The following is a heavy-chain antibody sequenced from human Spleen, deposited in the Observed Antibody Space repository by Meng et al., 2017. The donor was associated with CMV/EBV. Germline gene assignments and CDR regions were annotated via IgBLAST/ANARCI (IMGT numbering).Heavy chain of an antibody. D-gene: IGHD6-13*01. J-gene: IGHJ5*02. V-gene: IGHV4-39*02. Sequence: SGGSIDTDLYCSRWIRQPPVKRLYWIENFCYSGTTSYSPSLNSRVSMSVDASKSRFSLTLRSVTAADTALYYCARDLAAAGIHWFDPWGQGTLVTVSS. CDR1: GGSIDTDLYC. CDR2: FCYSGTT. CDR3: ARDLAAAGIHWFDP.